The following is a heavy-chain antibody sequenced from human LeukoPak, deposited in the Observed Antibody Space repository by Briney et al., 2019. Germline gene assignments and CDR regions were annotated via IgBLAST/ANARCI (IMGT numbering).Heavy chain of an antibody. V-gene: IGHV1-18*01. Sequence: ASVKVSCKASGYTFTSYGISWVRQAPGQGLEWMGWISGYNGNTYYAQKFQGRVTVTTDTSTSTAYMDLRSLRSDDTAVYYCARTNLDCKNGVCYDYWGQGTPVTVSS. CDR2: ISGYNGNT. CDR3: ARTNLDCKNGVCYDY. CDR1: GYTFTSYG. D-gene: IGHD2-8*01. J-gene: IGHJ4*02.